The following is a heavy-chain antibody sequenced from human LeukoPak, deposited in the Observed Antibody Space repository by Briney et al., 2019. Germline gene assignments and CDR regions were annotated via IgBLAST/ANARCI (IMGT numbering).Heavy chain of an antibody. J-gene: IGHJ4*02. CDR2: ISYDGSNK. D-gene: IGHD6-13*01. CDR3: ARDRIVYIAAAVYHGSFDY. Sequence: GGSLRLSCAASGFTFSSYAMHWVRQAPGKGLEWVAVISYDGSNKYYADSVKGRFTISRDNSKNTLYLQMNSLRAEGTAVYYCARDRIVYIAAAVYHGSFDYWGQGTLVTVSS. V-gene: IGHV3-30*04. CDR1: GFTFSSYA.